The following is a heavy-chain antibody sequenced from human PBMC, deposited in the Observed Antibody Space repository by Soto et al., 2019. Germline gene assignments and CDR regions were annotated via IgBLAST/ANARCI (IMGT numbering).Heavy chain of an antibody. V-gene: IGHV3-30-3*01. CDR2: ISYDGSNK. CDR1: GFTFSSYA. Sequence: QVQLVESGGGVVQPGRSLRLSCAASGFTFSSYAMHWVRQAPGKGLEWVAVISYDGSNKYYADSVKGRFTISRDNSKNTLYLQMNSLRAEDTAVYYCARDGGGPDAFDIWGQGTMVTVSS. CDR3: ARDGGGPDAFDI. D-gene: IGHD3-16*01. J-gene: IGHJ3*02.